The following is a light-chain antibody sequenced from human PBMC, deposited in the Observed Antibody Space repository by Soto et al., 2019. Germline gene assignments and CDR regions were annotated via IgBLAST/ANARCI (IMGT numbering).Light chain of an antibody. V-gene: IGKV3-15*01. CDR3: HQYNNWHHT. Sequence: EIVMTQSPATLSVSPGERATLSCRASQSVSSNLAWYQQKPGQAPRLLIYGASTRATGIPARFSGSGSGTEFTLTISSLLSEDFAVYYWHQYNNWHHTFGQGTKMEIK. CDR1: QSVSSN. CDR2: GAS. J-gene: IGKJ2*01.